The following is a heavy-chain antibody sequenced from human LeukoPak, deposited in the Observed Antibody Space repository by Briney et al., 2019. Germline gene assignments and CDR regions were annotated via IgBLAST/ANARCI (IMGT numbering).Heavy chain of an antibody. CDR3: ARRGNSSSWYWFDP. CDR1: GYNFTKYW. V-gene: IGHV5-51*01. D-gene: IGHD6-13*01. J-gene: IGHJ5*02. Sequence: GESLKISCKGSGYNFTKYWIAWVRQMPGKGLEWMGIIYPGDSDTRYSPSFQGQVTISADKSISTAYLHWSSLKASDTAMYYCARRGNSSSWYWFDPWGQGTLVTVSS. CDR2: IYPGDSDT.